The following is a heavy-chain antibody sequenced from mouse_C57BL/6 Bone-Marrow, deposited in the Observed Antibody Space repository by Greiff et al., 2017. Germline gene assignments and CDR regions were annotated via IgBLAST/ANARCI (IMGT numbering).Heavy chain of an antibody. J-gene: IGHJ1*03. CDR3: ARFYDYGFDV. D-gene: IGHD2-4*01. V-gene: IGHV8-12*01. Sequence: VKLQESGPGILQSSQTLSLTCSFSGFSLSTSGMGVSWIRQPSGKGLEWLAHIYWDDDKRYNPSLKSRLTISKDTSRNQVFLKITSVDTADTATYYCARFYDYGFDVWGTGTTVTVSS. CDR2: IYWDDDK. CDR1: GFSLSTSGMG.